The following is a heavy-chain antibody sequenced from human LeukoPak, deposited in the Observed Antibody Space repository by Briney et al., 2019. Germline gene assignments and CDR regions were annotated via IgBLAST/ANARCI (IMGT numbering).Heavy chain of an antibody. CDR2: ISYDGSNK. Sequence: PGGSLRLSCAASGFTFSSYAMHWVRQAPGKGLEWVAVISYDGSNKYYADSVKGRFTISRDNSKNTLYLQMNSLRAEDTAVYYCAILAVAGPLNWYFDLWGRGTLVTVSS. V-gene: IGHV3-30-3*01. CDR3: AILAVAGPLNWYFDL. CDR1: GFTFSSYA. D-gene: IGHD6-19*01. J-gene: IGHJ2*01.